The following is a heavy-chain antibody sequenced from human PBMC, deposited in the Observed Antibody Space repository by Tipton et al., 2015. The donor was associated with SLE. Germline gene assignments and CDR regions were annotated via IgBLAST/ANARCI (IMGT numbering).Heavy chain of an antibody. V-gene: IGHV3-33*08. D-gene: IGHD1-26*01. CDR1: GFTFSSYG. CDR3: ARDGSGSYYAY. J-gene: IGHJ4*02. CDR2: IWYDGSNK. Sequence: SLRLSCAASGFTFSSYGMHWVRQAPGKGLEWVAVIWYDGSNKYYADSVKGRFTISRDNAKNSLYLQMNSLRAEDTAVYYCARDGSGSYYAYWGQGALVTVSS.